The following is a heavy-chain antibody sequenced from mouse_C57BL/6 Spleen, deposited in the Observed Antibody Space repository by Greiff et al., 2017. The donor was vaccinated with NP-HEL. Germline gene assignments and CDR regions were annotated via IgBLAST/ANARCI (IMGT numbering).Heavy chain of an antibody. CDR1: GYTFTSYW. CDR2: IDPNSGGT. CDR3: ARYYYGSSYGYFDY. J-gene: IGHJ2*01. Sequence: QVQLQQPGAELVKPGASVKLSCKASGYTFTSYWMHWVKQRPGRGLEWIGRIDPNSGGTKYNETFKSKATLTVDKPYSTAYMQLSSLTSEDSSVDYCARYYYGSSYGYFDYWGQGTTLTVSS. D-gene: IGHD1-1*01. V-gene: IGHV1-72*01.